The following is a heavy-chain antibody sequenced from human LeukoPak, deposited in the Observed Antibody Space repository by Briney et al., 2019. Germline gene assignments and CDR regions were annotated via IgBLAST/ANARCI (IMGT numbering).Heavy chain of an antibody. CDR1: GFTFSDYY. CDR3: ARDPPYYYDSRYFQH. J-gene: IGHJ1*01. V-gene: IGHV3-11*01. D-gene: IGHD3-22*01. CDR2: ISSSGSTI. Sequence: GGSLRLSCAASGFTFSDYYMSLIRQAPGKGLEWVSYISSSGSTIYYADSVKGRFTISRDNAKNSLYLQMNSLRAEDTAVYYCARDPPYYYDSRYFQHWGQGTLVTVSS.